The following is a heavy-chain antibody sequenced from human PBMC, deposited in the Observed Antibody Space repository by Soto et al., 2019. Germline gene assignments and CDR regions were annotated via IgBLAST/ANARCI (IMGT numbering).Heavy chain of an antibody. CDR2: IIPIFGTA. D-gene: IGHD3-10*01. V-gene: IGHV1-69*01. CDR3: SRDQFMGGSVTSGMDV. Sequence: GLEWMGGIIPIFGTANYAQKFQGRVTITADESTSTAYMELSSLRSEDTAVYYCSRDQFMGGSVTSGMDVWGQRTTLTGSS. J-gene: IGHJ6*01.